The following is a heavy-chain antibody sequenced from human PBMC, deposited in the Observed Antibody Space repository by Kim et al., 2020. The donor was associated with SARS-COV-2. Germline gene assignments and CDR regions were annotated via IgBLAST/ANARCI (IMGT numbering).Heavy chain of an antibody. CDR1: GFTVSSNY. V-gene: IGHV3-53*04. Sequence: GGSLRLSCAASGFTVSSNYMSWVRQAPGKGLEWVSVIYSGGSTYYADSVKGRFTISRHNSKNTLYLQMNSLRAEDTAVYYCARGSFSGSYQKYNWFDPWGQGTLVTVSS. J-gene: IGHJ5*02. CDR2: IYSGGST. CDR3: ARGSFSGSYQKYNWFDP. D-gene: IGHD1-26*01.